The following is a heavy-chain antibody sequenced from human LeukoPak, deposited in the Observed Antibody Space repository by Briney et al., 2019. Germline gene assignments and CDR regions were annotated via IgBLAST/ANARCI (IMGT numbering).Heavy chain of an antibody. CDR3: ARHMRHEGPGVVVPAAPMDAFDI. CDR1: GGSISSSNW. Sequence: PSGTLSLTCAVSGGSISSSNWWSWVRQPPGKGLEWIGSIYYSGSTYYNPSLKSRVTISVDTSKNQFSLKLSSVTAADTAVYYCARHMRHEGPGVVVPAAPMDAFDIWGQGTMVTVSS. J-gene: IGHJ3*02. V-gene: IGHV4-4*02. CDR2: IYYSGST. D-gene: IGHD2-2*01.